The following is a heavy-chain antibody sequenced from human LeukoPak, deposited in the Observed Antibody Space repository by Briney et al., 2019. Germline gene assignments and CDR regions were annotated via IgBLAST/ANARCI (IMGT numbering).Heavy chain of an antibody. V-gene: IGHV1-2*02. Sequence: ASVKVSCKASGYTFTGYYKHWVRQAPGQGLEWMGWINPNSGGTNYAQKFQGRVTMTRDTSISTAYMELSRLRSDDTAVYYCARASFISKYCSSTSCSLEYWGQGTLVTVSS. CDR2: INPNSGGT. J-gene: IGHJ4*02. D-gene: IGHD2-2*01. CDR1: GYTFTGYY. CDR3: ARASFISKYCSSTSCSLEY.